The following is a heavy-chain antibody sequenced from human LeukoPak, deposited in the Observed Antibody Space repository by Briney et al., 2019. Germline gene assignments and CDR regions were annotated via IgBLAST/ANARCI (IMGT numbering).Heavy chain of an antibody. CDR2: IKSDGSSI. D-gene: IGHD1-26*01. Sequence: GGSLRLSCAASGFTFSSYWMHWVRQAPGKGLVWVSRIKSDGSSISYADSVKGRFTISRDNAKNTLYLQMNSLRAEDTAVYYCARDWVHSYSGVQIDPWGQGTLVTVSS. CDR1: GFTFSSYW. J-gene: IGHJ5*02. CDR3: ARDWVHSYSGVQIDP. V-gene: IGHV3-74*01.